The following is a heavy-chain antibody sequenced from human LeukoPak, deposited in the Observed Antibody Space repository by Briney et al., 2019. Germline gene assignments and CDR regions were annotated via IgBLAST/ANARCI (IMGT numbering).Heavy chain of an antibody. CDR1: GYTFTSYG. Sequence: ASVKVSRKASGYTFTSYGISWVRQAPGQGLEWMGWISAYNGNTNYAQKLQGRVTMTTDTSTSTAYMELRSLRSGDTAVYYCARDRAAAGTEDWFDPWGQGTLVTVSS. D-gene: IGHD6-13*01. J-gene: IGHJ5*02. CDR2: ISAYNGNT. CDR3: ARDRAAAGTEDWFDP. V-gene: IGHV1-18*01.